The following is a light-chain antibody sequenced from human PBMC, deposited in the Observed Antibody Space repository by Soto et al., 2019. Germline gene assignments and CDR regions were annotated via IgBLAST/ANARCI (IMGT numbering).Light chain of an antibody. J-gene: IGKJ4*01. CDR2: GTS. V-gene: IGKV3D-20*02. Sequence: EIVLTQSPATLSLSPGERATLSCRASQSLRRVNLAWFQQTPGQAPRLLIYGTSSRATGIPDRFSGSGAGTDFTLTSSSREPEDLAVYYCQQRNSWPLTCGGGTKVEIK. CDR1: QSLRRVN. CDR3: QQRNSWPLT.